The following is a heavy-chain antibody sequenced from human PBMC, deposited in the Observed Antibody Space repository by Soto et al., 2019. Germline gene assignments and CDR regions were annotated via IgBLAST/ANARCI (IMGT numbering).Heavy chain of an antibody. J-gene: IGHJ5*02. V-gene: IGHV3-23*01. CDR3: AKISMTTVTRGGGWFDP. D-gene: IGHD4-17*01. CDR1: GFTFSSYA. CDR2: ISGSGGST. Sequence: GGSLRLSCAASGFTFSSYAMSWVRQAPGKGLEWVSAISGSGGSTYYADSVKGRFTISRDNSKNTLYLQMNSLRAEDTAVYYCAKISMTTVTRGGGWFDPWGQGTLVTVSS.